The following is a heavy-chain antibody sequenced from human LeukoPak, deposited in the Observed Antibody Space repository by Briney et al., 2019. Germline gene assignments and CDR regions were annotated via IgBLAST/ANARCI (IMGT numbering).Heavy chain of an antibody. CDR1: GYTFTSYA. V-gene: IGHV7-4-1*02. D-gene: IGHD4-11*01. J-gene: IGHJ6*03. Sequence: GASVKVSCKASGYTFTSYAMNWVRQAPGQGLEWMGWINTNTGNPTYAQGFTGRFVFSLDTSVSTAYLQISSLKAEDTAVYYCARAIRGHDYSNYGFYGYYYYYMDVWGKGTTVTVSS. CDR3: ARAIRGHDYSNYGFYGYYYYYMDV. CDR2: INTNTGNP.